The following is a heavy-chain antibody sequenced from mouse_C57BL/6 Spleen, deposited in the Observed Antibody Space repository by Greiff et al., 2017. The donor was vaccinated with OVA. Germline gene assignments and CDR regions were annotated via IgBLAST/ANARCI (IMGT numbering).Heavy chain of an antibody. Sequence: VQLQQSGPELVKPGASVKISCKASGYAFSSSWMNWVKQRPGKGLEWIGRIYPGDGDTNYNGKFKGKATLTADKSSSTAYMQLSSLTSEDSAVYFCESYGSSYDYVGYWGQGTTLTVSS. V-gene: IGHV1-82*01. CDR1: GYAFSSSW. J-gene: IGHJ2*01. D-gene: IGHD1-1*01. CDR3: ESYGSSYDYVGY. CDR2: IYPGDGDT.